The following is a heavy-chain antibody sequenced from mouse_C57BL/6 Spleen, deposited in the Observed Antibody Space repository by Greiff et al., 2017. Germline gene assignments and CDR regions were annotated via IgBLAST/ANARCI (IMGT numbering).Heavy chain of an antibody. CDR3: AKTGTFYAMDY. D-gene: IGHD4-1*01. CDR1: GFTFSDYG. J-gene: IGHJ4*01. V-gene: IGHV5-17*01. CDR2: ISSGSSTI. Sequence: EVQLVESGGGLVKPGGSLKLSCAASGFTFSDYGMHWVRQAPGEGLEWVAYISSGSSTIYYADTVKGRFTISRDNAKNTLFLQMTSLRSEDTAMYYCAKTGTFYAMDYWGQGTSVTVSS.